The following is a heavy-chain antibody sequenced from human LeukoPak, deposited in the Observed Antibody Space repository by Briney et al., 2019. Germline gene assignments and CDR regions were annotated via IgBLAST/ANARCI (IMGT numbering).Heavy chain of an antibody. D-gene: IGHD6-6*01. CDR1: GGSISSGGYY. J-gene: IGHJ5*02. CDR3: ARNKRAAPYNWFDP. V-gene: IGHV4-31*03. CDR2: IYYSGST. Sequence: PSETLSLTCTVSGGSISSGGYYWSWIRQHPGKGLEWIGYIYYSGSTYYNPSLKSRVTISVDTSNNQFSLKLSSVTAADTAVYYCARNKRAAPYNWFDPWGQGTLVTVSS.